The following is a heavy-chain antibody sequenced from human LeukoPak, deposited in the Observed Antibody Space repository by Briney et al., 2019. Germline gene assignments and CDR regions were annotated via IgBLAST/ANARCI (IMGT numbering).Heavy chain of an antibody. D-gene: IGHD1-14*01. CDR3: ARGRPRRWFDP. CDR1: GGSISSSSYY. Sequence: PSETLSLTCTVSGGSISSSSYYWGWIRQPPGKGLEWIGSIYYSGSTYYNLSLKSRVTISVDTSKNQFSLKLSSVTAADTAVYYCARGRPRRWFDPRGQGTLVTVSS. J-gene: IGHJ5*02. CDR2: IYYSGST. V-gene: IGHV4-39*07.